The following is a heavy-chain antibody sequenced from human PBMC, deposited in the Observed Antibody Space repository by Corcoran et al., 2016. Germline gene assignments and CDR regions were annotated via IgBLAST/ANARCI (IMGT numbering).Heavy chain of an antibody. Sequence: QVQLVQSGADVEKSGASVKVSCKASGYRFNDNTKHWVRQAPGQGLEWVGWISPNSGTKFAQKFQGRVTMTRDTFISTSYMELNSLTLDDTAVYYCARGSGSSWYDYWGQGTLVTVSS. CDR3: ARGSGSSWYDY. CDR2: ISPNSGT. CDR1: GYRFNDNT. V-gene: IGHV1-2*02. J-gene: IGHJ4*02. D-gene: IGHD6-13*01.